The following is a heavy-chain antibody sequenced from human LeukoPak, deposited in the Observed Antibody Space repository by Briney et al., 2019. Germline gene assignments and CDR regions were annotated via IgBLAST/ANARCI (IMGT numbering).Heavy chain of an antibody. D-gene: IGHD3-22*01. CDR1: GGSFSGYY. CDR2: INHSGST. CDR3: ARRRSYYYDSSGYYFDY. J-gene: IGHJ4*02. V-gene: IGHV4-34*01. Sequence: PSETLSLTCAVYGGSFSGYYWSWIRQPPGKGLEWIGEINHSGSTNDNPSLKSRVTISVDTSKNQFSLKLSSVTAADTAVYYCARRRSYYYDSSGYYFDYWGQGILVTVSS.